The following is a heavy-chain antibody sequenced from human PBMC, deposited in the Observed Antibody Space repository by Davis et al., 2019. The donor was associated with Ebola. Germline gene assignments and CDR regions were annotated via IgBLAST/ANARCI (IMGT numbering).Heavy chain of an antibody. D-gene: IGHD2-15*01. CDR2: IRYDGSYG. V-gene: IGHV3-33*01. CDR3: ARVFQLYCSGGGCGLDV. CDR1: GFTFSNYG. Sequence: GGSLRLSCAASGFTFSNYGMHWVRQAPGKGLEWVAVIRYDGSYGYYADSVKGRFTISRDNSKNTLYLQLNSLRVEDTALYYCARVFQLYCSGGGCGLDVWGQGTPVTVSS. J-gene: IGHJ6*02.